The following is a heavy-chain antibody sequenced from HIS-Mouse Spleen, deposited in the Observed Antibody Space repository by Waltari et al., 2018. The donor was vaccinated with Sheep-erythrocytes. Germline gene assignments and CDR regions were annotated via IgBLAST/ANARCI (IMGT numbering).Heavy chain of an antibody. CDR2: IYYSGST. J-gene: IGHJ4*02. CDR1: GGSISSSSYY. V-gene: IGHV4-39*01. Sequence: QLQLQESGPGLVKPSETLSLTCTVSGGSISSSSYYWGWIRQPPGKGLEWIGSIYYSGSTSSTPSLKSRVTISVDTSTNQFSLKLSSVTAADTAVYYCARLYYYDSSGYYFDYWGQGTLVTVSS. D-gene: IGHD3-22*01. CDR3: ARLYYYDSSGYYFDY.